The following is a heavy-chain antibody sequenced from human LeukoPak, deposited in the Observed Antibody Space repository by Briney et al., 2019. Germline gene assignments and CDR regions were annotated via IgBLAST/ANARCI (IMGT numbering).Heavy chain of an antibody. V-gene: IGHV1-2*02. Sequence: ASVKVSCKASGYTFTGYYMHWVRQAPGQGLEWVGWINPNSGGTSYAQKFQGRVTMTTDTSISTAYMELSRLRSDDTAVYYCARGRIRGVSNTFFDYWGLGTLVTVSS. CDR3: ARGRIRGVSNTFFDY. J-gene: IGHJ4*02. D-gene: IGHD3-10*01. CDR1: GYTFTGYY. CDR2: INPNSGGT.